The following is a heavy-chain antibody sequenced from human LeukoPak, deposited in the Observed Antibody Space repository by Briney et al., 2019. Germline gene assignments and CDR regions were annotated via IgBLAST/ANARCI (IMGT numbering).Heavy chain of an antibody. CDR1: GFTFSNYW. CDR3: ARDGSSWSNWFDP. V-gene: IGHV3-74*01. CDR2: IDSDGSST. Sequence: PGGSLRLSCVASGFTFSNYWMHWVRQAPGKGLVWVSRIDSDGSSTSYAESVKGRFTISRDNAKNTLYLQMNSLRAEDTAVYYCARDGSSWSNWFDPWGQGTLVTVSS. D-gene: IGHD6-13*01. J-gene: IGHJ5*02.